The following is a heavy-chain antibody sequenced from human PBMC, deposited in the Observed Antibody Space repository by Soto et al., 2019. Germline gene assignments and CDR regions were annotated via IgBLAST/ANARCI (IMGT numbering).Heavy chain of an antibody. CDR2: ISYDGSNK. Sequence: QVQLVESGGGVVQPGRSLRLSCAASGFTFSSYGMHWVRQAPGKGLEWVAVISYDGSNKYYADSVKGRFTISRDNSKNTLSLQMNSLRAEDTAVYYCAKDVVDSSGYTPYFDYWGQGTLVTVSS. D-gene: IGHD3-22*01. CDR3: AKDVVDSSGYTPYFDY. V-gene: IGHV3-30*18. CDR1: GFTFSSYG. J-gene: IGHJ4*02.